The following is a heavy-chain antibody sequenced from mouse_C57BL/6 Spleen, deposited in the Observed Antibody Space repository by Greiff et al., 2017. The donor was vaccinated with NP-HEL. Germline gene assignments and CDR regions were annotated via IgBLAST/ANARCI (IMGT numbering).Heavy chain of an antibody. CDR2: IYPGSGST. CDR3: ARGTTVVANWYFDV. Sequence: QVQLQQPGAELVKPGASVKMSCKASGYTFTSYWITWVKQRPGQGLEWIGDIYPGSGSTNYNEKFKSKATLTVDTSSSTAYMQLSSLTSEESAVYYCARGTTVVANWYFDVWGTGTTVTVSS. CDR1: GYTFTSYW. V-gene: IGHV1-55*01. J-gene: IGHJ1*03. D-gene: IGHD1-1*01.